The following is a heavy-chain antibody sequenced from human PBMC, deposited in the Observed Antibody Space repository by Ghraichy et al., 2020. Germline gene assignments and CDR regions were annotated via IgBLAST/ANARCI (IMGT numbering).Heavy chain of an antibody. V-gene: IGHV4-39*01. CDR2: IHHSGST. Sequence: SENLSLTCTVSGGSISSSNYYWGWIRQPPGKRLEWIGSIHHSGSTYYNPSLESRVTISVDKSKNQFSLNVTSVTAADKAVYYCAGSFVVIRYFALWGRGTLVTVSS. CDR1: GGSISSSNYY. D-gene: IGHD2-21*01. J-gene: IGHJ2*01. CDR3: AGSFVVIRYFAL.